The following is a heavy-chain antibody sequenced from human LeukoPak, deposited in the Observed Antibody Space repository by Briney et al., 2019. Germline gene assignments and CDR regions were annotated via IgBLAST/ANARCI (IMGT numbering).Heavy chain of an antibody. CDR3: ARVSSSSLYYYYYYGMDV. J-gene: IGHJ6*02. V-gene: IGHV3-7*01. Sequence: HPGGSLRLSCAASGFTFSSYWMSWVRQAPGKGLEWVANIKQDGSEKYYVDSVKGRFTISRDNAKNSLYLQMNSLRAEGTAVYYCARVSSSSLYYYYYYGMDVWGQGTTVTVSS. D-gene: IGHD6-13*01. CDR2: IKQDGSEK. CDR1: GFTFSSYW.